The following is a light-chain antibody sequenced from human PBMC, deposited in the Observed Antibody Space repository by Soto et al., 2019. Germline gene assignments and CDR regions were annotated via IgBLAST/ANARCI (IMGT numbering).Light chain of an antibody. V-gene: IGLV2-14*01. Sequence: QSALTQPASVSGSPGQSITISCTGTSSDVGAYNYVSWYQQHPGKAPKIMIHDVSHRPAGVSDRFSGSKSGNTASLTISGLQTEDEADYYCCSYTSSSTMVFGGGTKLTVL. CDR1: SSDVGAYNY. CDR2: DVS. J-gene: IGLJ2*01. CDR3: CSYTSSSTMV.